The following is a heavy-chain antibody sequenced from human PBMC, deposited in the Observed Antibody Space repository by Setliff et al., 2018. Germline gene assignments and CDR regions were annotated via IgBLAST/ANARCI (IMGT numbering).Heavy chain of an antibody. Sequence: GASVKVSCKASGYTFTSYGISWVRQAPGQGLEWMGWISAYNGNTNYAQKLQGRVTMTTDTSTGAAYMELRSLRSDDTAVYYCARDLVGYCSGGSCYDWDYWGQGTLVTVSS. D-gene: IGHD2-15*01. CDR1: GYTFTSYG. CDR2: ISAYNGNT. J-gene: IGHJ4*02. CDR3: ARDLVGYCSGGSCYDWDY. V-gene: IGHV1-18*01.